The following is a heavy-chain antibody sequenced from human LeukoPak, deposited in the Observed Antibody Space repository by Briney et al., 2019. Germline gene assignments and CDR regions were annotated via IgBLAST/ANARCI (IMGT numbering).Heavy chain of an antibody. Sequence: SVKVSCKASGGTFSSYAISWVRQAPGQGLEWMGGIIPIFGTANYAQKFQGRVTITADESTSTAYMELSSLRSEDTAVYYCARMQHDILTGYYSSRYAFDIWGQGTMVTVSS. D-gene: IGHD3-9*01. CDR2: IIPIFGTA. CDR1: GGTFSSYA. J-gene: IGHJ3*02. CDR3: ARMQHDILTGYYSSRYAFDI. V-gene: IGHV1-69*13.